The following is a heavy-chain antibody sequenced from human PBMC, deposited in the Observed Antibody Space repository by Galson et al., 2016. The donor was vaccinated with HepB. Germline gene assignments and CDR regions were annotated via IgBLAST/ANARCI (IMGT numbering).Heavy chain of an antibody. CDR3: ARHVYGTGITH. CDR2: IYFGGNP. Sequence: SETLSLTCTVSGVSTTTFYWNWIRQPPGKGLEWIGNIYFGGNPKYSPSLRSRLNIAMDTSNNQFSLNLNSVTAADTAVYYCARHVYGTGITHWGQGILVTVSS. V-gene: IGHV4-59*08. J-gene: IGHJ4*02. D-gene: IGHD3-10*01. CDR1: GVSTTTFY.